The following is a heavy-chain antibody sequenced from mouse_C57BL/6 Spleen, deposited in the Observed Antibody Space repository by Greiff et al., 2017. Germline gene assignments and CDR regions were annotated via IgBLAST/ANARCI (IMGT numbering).Heavy chain of an antibody. Sequence: QVQLKQSGAELMKPGASVKLSCKATGYTFTGYWIEWVKQRPGHGLEWIGEILPGSGSTNYNEKFKGKATFTADTSSNTAYMQLSGLTTEDSAIYYCARRQLGRGFAYWGQGTLVTVSA. J-gene: IGHJ3*01. CDR2: ILPGSGST. CDR3: ARRQLGRGFAY. D-gene: IGHD4-1*02. V-gene: IGHV1-9*01. CDR1: GYTFTGYW.